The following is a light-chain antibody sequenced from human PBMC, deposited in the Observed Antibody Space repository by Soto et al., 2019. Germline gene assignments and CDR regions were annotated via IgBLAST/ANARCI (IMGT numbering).Light chain of an antibody. J-gene: IGLJ2*01. CDR3: SSYTSTYTVV. V-gene: IGLV2-14*01. CDR1: SSDVGGYNY. Sequence: QSALTQPASVSGSPGQSITISCTGTSSDVGGYNYVSWYQQHPGKAPKLMIYDVSNRPSGVSNRFSGSKSGNTDSLTISGLQAEDEADFYCSSYTSTYTVVFGGGTKLTVL. CDR2: DVS.